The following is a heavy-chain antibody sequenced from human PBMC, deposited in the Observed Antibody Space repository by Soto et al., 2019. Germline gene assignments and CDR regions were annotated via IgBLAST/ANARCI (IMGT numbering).Heavy chain of an antibody. J-gene: IGHJ3*02. CDR3: ARAPIVLIDAFDI. CDR2: IYSGGST. Sequence: AGGSLRLSCAASGFTVSSNYMSWVRQAPGKGLEWVSVIYSGGSTYYADSVKGRFTISRDNSKNALYLQMNSLRAEDTAVYYCARAPIVLIDAFDIWGQGTRVTVAS. D-gene: IGHD3-9*01. CDR1: GFTVSSNY. V-gene: IGHV3-66*01.